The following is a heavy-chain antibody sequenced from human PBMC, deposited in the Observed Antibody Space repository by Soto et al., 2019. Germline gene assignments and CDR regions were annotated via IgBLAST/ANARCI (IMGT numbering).Heavy chain of an antibody. Sequence: SETLSLTCTVSGGSVSSGSYYWSWIRQPPGKGLEWIGYIYYSGSTNYNPSLKSRVTISVDTSKNQFSLKLSSVTAADTAVYYCAKTEYSSSSWYFDLWVRGTLVTVSS. V-gene: IGHV4-61*01. CDR1: GGSVSSGSYY. CDR3: AKTEYSSSSWYFDL. J-gene: IGHJ2*01. CDR2: IYYSGST. D-gene: IGHD6-6*01.